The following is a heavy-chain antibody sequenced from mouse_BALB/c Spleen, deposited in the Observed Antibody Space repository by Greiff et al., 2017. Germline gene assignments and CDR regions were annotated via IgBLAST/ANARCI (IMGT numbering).Heavy chain of an antibody. D-gene: IGHD2-10*01. V-gene: IGHV1-15*01. CDR2: IDPETGGT. Sequence: VKLVESGAELVRPGASVTLSCKASGYTFTDYEMHWVKQTPVHGLEWIGAIDPETGGTAYNQKFKGKATLTADKSSSTAYMELRSLTSEDSAVYYCTREGTYYGPWFAYWVQGTLVTVSA. CDR3: TREGTYYGPWFAY. CDR1: GYTFTDYE. J-gene: IGHJ3*01.